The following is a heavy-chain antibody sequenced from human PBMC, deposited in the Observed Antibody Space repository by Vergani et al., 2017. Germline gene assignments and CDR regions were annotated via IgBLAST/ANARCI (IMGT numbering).Heavy chain of an antibody. CDR2: IYHSGGA. CDR1: GGSITSSSHY. D-gene: IGHD3-9*01. J-gene: IGHJ4*02. CDR3: ARTDSFILRYFHWAL. Sequence: QLHLQESGPGLVKPSETLSLTCTVSGGSITSSSHYWGWIRQPPGKGLEWIGNIYHSGGAYYNPSLKGRGTISVDTSKNQFSLEVTSVTAADTSIYFCARTDSFILRYFHWALWGQGTLVTVSS. V-gene: IGHV4-39*01.